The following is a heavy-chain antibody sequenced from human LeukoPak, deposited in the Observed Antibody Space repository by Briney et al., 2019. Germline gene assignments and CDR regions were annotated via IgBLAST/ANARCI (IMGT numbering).Heavy chain of an antibody. V-gene: IGHV3-30*18. CDR2: ISYDGSNK. Sequence: PAGSLRLSCAASGFTFSSYGMHWVRQAPGKGLEWVAVISYDGSNKYYADSVKGRFTISRDNSKNTLYLQMNSPRAEDTAVYYCAKLTLTIAAAGPDYWGQGTLVTVSS. J-gene: IGHJ4*02. CDR1: GFTFSSYG. CDR3: AKLTLTIAAAGPDY. D-gene: IGHD6-13*01.